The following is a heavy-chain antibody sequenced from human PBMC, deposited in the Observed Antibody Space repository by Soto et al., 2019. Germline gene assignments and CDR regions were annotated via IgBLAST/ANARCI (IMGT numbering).Heavy chain of an antibody. J-gene: IGHJ4*02. V-gene: IGHV3-23*01. D-gene: IGHD4-4*01. CDR3: AKERTVTTADFDY. CDR1: GFTFSSYA. Sequence: GGSLRLSCAASGFTFSSYAMSWVRQAPGKGLEWVSSISGRGGNTYYADSVKGRFTISRDNSKNTLYLQMNSLRAEDTAVYYCAKERTVTTADFDYWGQGTLVTVSS. CDR2: ISGRGGNT.